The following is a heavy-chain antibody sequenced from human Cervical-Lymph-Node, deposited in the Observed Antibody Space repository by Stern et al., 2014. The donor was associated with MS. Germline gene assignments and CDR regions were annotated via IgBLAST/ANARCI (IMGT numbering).Heavy chain of an antibody. CDR2: ISTNGDVT. CDR1: GFTFSRYA. CDR3: AKMIASAALYGMDV. V-gene: IGHV3-23*04. Sequence: EVQLVESGGGLVQPGGSLRLSCAASGFTFSRYAMNWVRQAPGKGLEGVSDISTNGDVTYYADSVKGRFTISRDNSKNTLYLQMNYLRADDTAVYYCAKMIASAALYGMDVWGLGTTVTVSS. D-gene: IGHD6-13*01. J-gene: IGHJ6*02.